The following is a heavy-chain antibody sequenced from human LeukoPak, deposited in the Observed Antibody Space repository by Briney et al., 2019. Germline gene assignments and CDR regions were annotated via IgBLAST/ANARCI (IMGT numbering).Heavy chain of an antibody. J-gene: IGHJ4*02. V-gene: IGHV3-66*04. Sequence: GGSLRLSCAASGFTVSSNYMSWVRLAPGKGLEWVSVIYSGGSTYYADSVKGRFTISRDNSKNTLYLQMNSLRAEDTAVYYCARHCYGSGSLFDYWGQGTLVTVSS. CDR3: ARHCYGSGSLFDY. D-gene: IGHD3-10*01. CDR2: IYSGGST. CDR1: GFTVSSNY.